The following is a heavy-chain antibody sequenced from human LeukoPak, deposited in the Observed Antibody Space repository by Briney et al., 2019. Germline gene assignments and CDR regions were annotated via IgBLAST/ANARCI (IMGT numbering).Heavy chain of an antibody. D-gene: IGHD4-17*01. CDR1: GYTFTSYG. Sequence: ASVKVSCKASGYTFTSYGISWVRQAPGQGLEWMGWISAYNGNTNYAQKFQGRVTITADESTSTAYMELSSLRSEDTAVYYCARAREPDGPMTTVTTGYFDLWGRGTLVTVSS. V-gene: IGHV1-18*04. CDR3: ARAREPDGPMTTVTTGYFDL. CDR2: ISAYNGNT. J-gene: IGHJ2*01.